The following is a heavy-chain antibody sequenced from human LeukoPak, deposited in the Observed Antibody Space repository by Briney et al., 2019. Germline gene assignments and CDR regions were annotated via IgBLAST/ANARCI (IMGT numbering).Heavy chain of an antibody. V-gene: IGHV4-30-4*01. J-gene: IGHJ4*02. CDR1: GGSISSGDYY. Sequence: PSQTLSLTCTVSGGSISSGDYYWSWIRQPPGKGLEWTGYIYYSGSTYYNPSLKSRVTISVDTSKNQFSLKLSSVTAADTAVYYCARANQERAAEFDYWGQGTLVTVSS. CDR3: ARANQERAAEFDY. CDR2: IYYSGST. D-gene: IGHD1-1*01.